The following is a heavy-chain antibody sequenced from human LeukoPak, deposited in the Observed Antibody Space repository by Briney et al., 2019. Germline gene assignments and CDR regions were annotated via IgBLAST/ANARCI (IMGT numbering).Heavy chain of an antibody. Sequence: ASVKVSCKASGYTFTSYDINWVRQTTGQGLEWMGWMNPNSGNTGYAQKFQGRVTMTRNTSISTAYMELSSLRSEDTAVYYCARVVYGGNWFDPWGQGTLVTVSS. CDR3: ARVVYGGNWFDP. V-gene: IGHV1-8*01. CDR2: MNPNSGNT. D-gene: IGHD4-23*01. CDR1: GYTFTSYD. J-gene: IGHJ5*02.